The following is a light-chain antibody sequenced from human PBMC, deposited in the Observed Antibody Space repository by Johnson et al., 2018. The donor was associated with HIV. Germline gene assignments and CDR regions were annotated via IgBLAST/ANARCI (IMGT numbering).Light chain of an antibody. V-gene: IGLV1-51*02. CDR2: ENN. CDR3: GTWDSSLSAGV. CDR1: SSNIGNNY. Sequence: QSVLTQPPSVSAAPGQKVTISCAGSSSNIGNNYVSWYQQLPGTALKLLIFENNKRTSGIPDRFSGAQSATSANLGITGLQTGADADYYCGTWDSSLSAGVYGTWTKFTVL. J-gene: IGLJ1*01.